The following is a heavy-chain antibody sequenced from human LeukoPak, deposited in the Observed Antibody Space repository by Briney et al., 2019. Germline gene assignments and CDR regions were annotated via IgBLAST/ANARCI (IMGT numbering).Heavy chain of an antibody. V-gene: IGHV3-30*04. CDR3: ARDKSRDDFWSGYYYYYYMDV. D-gene: IGHD3-3*01. CDR2: VSYDGSNK. J-gene: IGHJ6*03. Sequence: PGRSLRLSCAASGFTFSSYAMHWVRQAPGKGLEWVAVVSYDGSNKYYADSVKGRFTISRDNSKNTLYLQMNSLRAEDTAVYYCARDKSRDDFWSGYYYYYYMDVWGKGTTVTVSS. CDR1: GFTFSSYA.